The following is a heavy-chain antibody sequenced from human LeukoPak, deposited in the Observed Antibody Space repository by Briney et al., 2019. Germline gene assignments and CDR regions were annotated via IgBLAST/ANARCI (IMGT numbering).Heavy chain of an antibody. CDR3: ARSGDYGDYY. CDR2: IYYSGSP. CDR1: GGSISSGDYY. Sequence: SETLSLTCTVSGGSISSGDYYWSWIRQPPGKGLEWIGYIYYSGSPYYNPSLKSRVTISVDTSKNQFSLKLSSVTAADTAVYYCARSGDYGDYYWGQGTLVTVSS. V-gene: IGHV4-30-4*01. D-gene: IGHD4-17*01. J-gene: IGHJ4*02.